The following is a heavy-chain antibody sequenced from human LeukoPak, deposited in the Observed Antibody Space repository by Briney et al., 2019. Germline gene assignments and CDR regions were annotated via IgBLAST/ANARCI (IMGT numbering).Heavy chain of an antibody. D-gene: IGHD2-15*01. CDR2: INQGGSDK. V-gene: IGHV3-7*01. CDR3: ARTSRSSSIDD. CDR1: GFTFSNYW. Sequence: GESLRLSCAASGFTFSNYWMSWVRQAPRKGLEWVANINQGGSDKSYVDSVKGRFTISRDNPKNSLYLEMNSLRVEDTAMYYCARTSRSSSIDDWGQGTLVTVSS. J-gene: IGHJ4*02.